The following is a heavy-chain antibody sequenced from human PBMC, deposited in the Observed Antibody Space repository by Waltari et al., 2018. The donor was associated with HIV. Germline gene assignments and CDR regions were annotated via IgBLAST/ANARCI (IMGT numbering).Heavy chain of an antibody. CDR1: GFTFSSHG. CDR2: SSGGGEST. Sequence: EVQLLESGGGLVQPGGSLRLSCAASGFTFSSHGISWVRQAPGKGLGWVAGSSGGGESTYYAASVKGRFTISRDNSKNTLYLQMNSLRAEDTAVYYCAKDSQQLVNYFDYWGQGTLVTVAS. CDR3: AKDSQQLVNYFDY. D-gene: IGHD6-13*01. V-gene: IGHV3-23*01. J-gene: IGHJ4*02.